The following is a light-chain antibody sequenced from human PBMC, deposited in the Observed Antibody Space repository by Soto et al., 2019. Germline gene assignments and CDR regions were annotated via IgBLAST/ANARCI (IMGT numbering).Light chain of an antibody. CDR1: HSLLHTNGYNY. V-gene: IGKV2-28*01. J-gene: IGKJ1*01. CDR3: MQPLQSWT. CDR2: LGS. Sequence: DVVVTQSPLSLPVTLGQPACISCRSSHSLLHTNGYNYLDWYLQKPGQSPQLLIYLGSNRASGVPDRFSGSGSGTDFTLKISRVEAEDVGVYYCMQPLQSWTFGQGTKVDIK.